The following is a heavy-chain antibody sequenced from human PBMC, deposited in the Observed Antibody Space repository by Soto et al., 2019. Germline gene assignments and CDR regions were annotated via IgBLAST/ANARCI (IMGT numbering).Heavy chain of an antibody. V-gene: IGHV4-59*08. CDR3: ARQNWNDYYYYYGMDV. J-gene: IGHJ6*02. CDR1: GGSISSYY. Sequence: SETLSLTCTVSGGSISSYYWSWIRQPPGKGLEWIGYIYYSGSTNYNPSLKSRVTISVDTSKNQSSLKLSSVTAADTAVYYCARQNWNDYYYYYGMDVWGQGTTVTVSS. D-gene: IGHD1-1*01. CDR2: IYYSGST.